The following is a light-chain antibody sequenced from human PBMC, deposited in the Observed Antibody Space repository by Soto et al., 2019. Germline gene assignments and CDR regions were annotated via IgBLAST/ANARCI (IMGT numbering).Light chain of an antibody. CDR3: AAWDDSLRGPV. J-gene: IGLJ7*01. CDR1: SSNIGNYY. CDR2: RDN. Sequence: QSVLTQPPSASGTPGQRVTISCSGSSSNIGNYYVYWYQHLPGTAPKLLICRDNQRPSGVPDRFSASKSGTSASLAISGLRSEDEADYYCAAWDDSLRGPVFGGGTQLT. V-gene: IGLV1-47*01.